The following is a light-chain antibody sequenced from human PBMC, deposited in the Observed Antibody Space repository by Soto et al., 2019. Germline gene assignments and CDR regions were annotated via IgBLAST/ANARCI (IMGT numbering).Light chain of an antibody. V-gene: IGLV2-14*01. CDR1: SSDVGGYNY. CDR2: EVS. CDR3: SSYTSSSTYV. Sequence: QSVLTHPASVSGSPGQSITISCTATSSDVGGYNYVSWYQQHPGKAPKLMSYEVSNRPSGVSNRFSGSKSVNTASLTISGLQAEDEADYYCSSYTSSSTYVFGTGTKVTVL. J-gene: IGLJ1*01.